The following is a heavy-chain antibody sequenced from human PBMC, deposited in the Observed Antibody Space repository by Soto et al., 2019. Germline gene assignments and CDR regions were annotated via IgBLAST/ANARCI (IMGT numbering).Heavy chain of an antibody. CDR2: VTGYDGNA. CDR3: ARTTHEEPTFDY. D-gene: IGHD1-26*01. CDR1: GYTFTNYG. J-gene: IGHJ4*02. Sequence: QVQLVQSGAEVKKPGASVKVSCKASGYTFTNYGISWVRQAPGQGLEWMGWVTGYDGNANYVQRFQGRVTMTTDTSTNTAYMDLRRLSSDDTVVYYCARTTHEEPTFDYWGQGTLVTVS. V-gene: IGHV1-18*01.